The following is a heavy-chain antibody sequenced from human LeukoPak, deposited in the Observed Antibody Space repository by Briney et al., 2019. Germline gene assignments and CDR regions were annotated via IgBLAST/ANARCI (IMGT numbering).Heavy chain of an antibody. CDR1: GFTFGDYA. CDR2: IRSKAYGGTT. V-gene: IGHV3-49*04. J-gene: IGHJ4*02. D-gene: IGHD6-19*01. CDR3: TRGTYSSGWYMVDY. Sequence: PGGSLRLSCTASGFTFGDYAMSWVRQAPGKGLEWVGFIRSKAYGGTTEYAASVKGRFTISRDDSKSIAYLQMNSLKTEDTAVYYCTRGTYSSGWYMVDYWGQGTLVTVSS.